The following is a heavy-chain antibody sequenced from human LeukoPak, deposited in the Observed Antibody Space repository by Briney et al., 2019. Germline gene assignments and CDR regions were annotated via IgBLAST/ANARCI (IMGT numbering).Heavy chain of an antibody. CDR1: GFTFSDYA. D-gene: IGHD4-11*01. J-gene: IGHJ4*02. CDR2: ISYDGSKQ. Sequence: GGSLRLSCAASGFTFSDYAIHWVRQAPGRGLEWVALISYDGSKQYYADSVKGRFTISRDNSKSTLYLQMNSLRTEDTAVYYCAEVLLKTTLDYWGQGTLVTVSS. V-gene: IGHV3-30*18. CDR3: AEVLLKTTLDY.